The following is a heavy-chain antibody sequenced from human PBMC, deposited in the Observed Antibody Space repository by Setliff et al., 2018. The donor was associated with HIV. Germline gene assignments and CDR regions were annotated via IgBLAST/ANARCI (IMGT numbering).Heavy chain of an antibody. CDR3: TRDTGYILSGYRPHWYFDL. CDR1: GGTIRSSPYY. J-gene: IGHJ2*01. CDR2: MYYSGST. D-gene: IGHD3-9*01. Sequence: PSETLSLTCTVSGGTIRSSPYYWGWIRQPPGKGLEWIGHMYYSGSTNLNPSLKSRVTISSDTSKNLFSLKLTTVTAADAAVYYCTRDTGYILSGYRPHWYFDLWGRGTLVTVSS. V-gene: IGHV4-39*07.